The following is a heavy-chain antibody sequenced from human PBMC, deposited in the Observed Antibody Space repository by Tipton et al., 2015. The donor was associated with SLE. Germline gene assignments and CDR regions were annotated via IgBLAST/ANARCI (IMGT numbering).Heavy chain of an antibody. CDR3: AKSLSTRPGYHNWHDP. CDR1: SGSFSGYR. D-gene: IGHD6-6*01. V-gene: IGHV4-34*01. CDR2: VNYGGNT. Sequence: TLSLTCIIYSGSFSGYRWSWIRQSPGKGLEWIGEVNYGGNTNYNPSLESRATISIATSEKQFSLKLSSVTAADTAVYYCAKSLSTRPGYHNWHDPWGQGTLVTVSS. J-gene: IGHJ5*02.